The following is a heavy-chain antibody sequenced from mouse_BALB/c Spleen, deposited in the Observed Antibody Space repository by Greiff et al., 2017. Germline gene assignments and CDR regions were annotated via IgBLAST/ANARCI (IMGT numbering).Heavy chain of an antibody. CDR3: ATYGSSSWFAY. J-gene: IGHJ3*01. CDR2: IYPGDGST. V-gene: IGHV1S56*01. CDR1: GYTFTSYY. Sequence: QVQLQQSGPELVKPGASVKMSCKTSGYTFTSYYIHWVKQRPGQGLEWIGWIYPGDGSTKYNEKFKGKTTLTADKSSSTAYMLLSSLTSEDSAIYFCATYGSSSWFAYWGQGTLVTVSA. D-gene: IGHD1-1*01.